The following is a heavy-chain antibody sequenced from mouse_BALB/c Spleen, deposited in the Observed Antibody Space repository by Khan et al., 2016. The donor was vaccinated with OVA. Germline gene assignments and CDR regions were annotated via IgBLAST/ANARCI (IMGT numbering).Heavy chain of an antibody. CDR3: ARDYWFGY. J-gene: IGHJ3*01. V-gene: IGHV5-6-5*01. Sequence: EVQGVESGGGLVKPGGSLKVSCAASGFTFSNYAMSWVRQTAEKRMEWVASISSGGNTYFPDSVKGRFTISRDNVRNIVSLQMGSLRSEDTAMYCCARDYWFGYWGQGTLVTVSA. CDR2: ISSGGNT. CDR1: GFTFSNYA.